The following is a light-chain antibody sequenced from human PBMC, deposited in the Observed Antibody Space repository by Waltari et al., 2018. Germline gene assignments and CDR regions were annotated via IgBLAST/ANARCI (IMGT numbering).Light chain of an antibody. V-gene: IGLV2-14*03. CDR3: SSYISSSTLEL. J-gene: IGLJ2*01. CDR1: SGDVGAYNY. CDR2: DVR. Sequence: QSALTQPASVSGSPGQSLTLSCTGTSGDVGAYNYVPWYQQHPGKAPKLMIFDVRNRPSGVSNRFSGSKSGNTASLTISGLQAEDEADYYCSSYISSSTLELFGGGTSLTVL.